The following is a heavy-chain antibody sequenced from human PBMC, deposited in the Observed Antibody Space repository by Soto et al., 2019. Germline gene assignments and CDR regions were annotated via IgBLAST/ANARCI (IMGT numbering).Heavy chain of an antibody. CDR3: ARGVSAGVDY. CDR2: MQPSTGRT. CDR1: GYSFTSLD. D-gene: IGHD1-26*01. J-gene: IGHJ4*02. V-gene: IGHV1-8*01. Sequence: QVQLVQSGAEVREPGASVKVSCKASGYSFTSLDINWVRQTAGQGLEWMGWMQPSTGRTGYAQKLQGRVTMTRDTSINTAYMELTTLTSDDTAFYYCARGVSAGVDYWGQGTLVTVSS.